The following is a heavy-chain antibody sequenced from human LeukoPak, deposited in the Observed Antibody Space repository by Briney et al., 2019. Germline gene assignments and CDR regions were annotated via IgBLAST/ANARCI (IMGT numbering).Heavy chain of an antibody. Sequence: PSETLSLTCAVYGGSFSGYYWSWIRQPAGKGLEWIGRMYISGSTNYNPSLKSRVTISVDTSKNQFSLKLNSVTAADTAVYYCASDYGSGSYLFWGQGTLVTVSS. J-gene: IGHJ4*02. CDR2: MYISGST. CDR3: ASDYGSGSYLF. D-gene: IGHD3-10*01. V-gene: IGHV4-59*10. CDR1: GGSFSGYY.